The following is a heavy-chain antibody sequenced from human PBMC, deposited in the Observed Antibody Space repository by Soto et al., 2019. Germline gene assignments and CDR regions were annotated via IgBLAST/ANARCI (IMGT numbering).Heavy chain of an antibody. J-gene: IGHJ4*02. CDR1: WYSFTSYW. Sequence: GESPKIFRKGSWYSFTSYWIGWVRQMPGKGLEWRGINYTGGSNTRYSPAFEGQVTTTANETISTAYQQWSSRKDAEAALYYCGGHTWSSGSPEAFDYWGQGTLVTVSS. CDR2: NYTGGSNT. CDR3: GGHTWSSGSPEAFDY. D-gene: IGHD1-26*01. V-gene: IGHV5-51*01.